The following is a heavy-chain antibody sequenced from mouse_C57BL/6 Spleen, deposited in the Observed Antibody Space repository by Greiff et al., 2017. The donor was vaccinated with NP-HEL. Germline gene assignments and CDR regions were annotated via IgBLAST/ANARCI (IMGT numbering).Heavy chain of an antibody. D-gene: IGHD3-1*01. V-gene: IGHV3-6*01. CDR3: ARDRGTRAMDY. CDR1: GYSITSGYY. Sequence: EVKLMESGPGLVKPSQSLSLTCSVTGYSITSGYYWNWIRQFPGNKLEWMGYISYDGSNNYNPSLKNRISITRDTSKNQFFLKLNSVTTEDTATYYCARDRGTRAMDYWGQGTSVTVSS. CDR2: ISYDGSN. J-gene: IGHJ4*01.